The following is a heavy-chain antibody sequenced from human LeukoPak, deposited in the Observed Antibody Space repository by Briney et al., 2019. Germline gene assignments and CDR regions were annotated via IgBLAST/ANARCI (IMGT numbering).Heavy chain of an antibody. Sequence: PGGSLRLSCAASGFSFSSYEMNWVRQAPGKGLEWVSYMSSSGGTIYSADSVKGRFTISRDNGKNSLYLQMTSLRAEDTAVYYCARGMTGSYFGHFDYWGQGTLVTVSS. CDR1: GFSFSSYE. D-gene: IGHD1-26*01. CDR2: MSSSGGTI. CDR3: ARGMTGSYFGHFDY. J-gene: IGHJ4*02. V-gene: IGHV3-48*03.